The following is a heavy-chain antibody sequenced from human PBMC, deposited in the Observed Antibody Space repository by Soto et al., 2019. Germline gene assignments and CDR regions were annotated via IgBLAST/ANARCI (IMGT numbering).Heavy chain of an antibody. Sequence: QITLKESGPTLVKPTQTVTLTCTFSGFSLNTIGVGVGWIRQPPGKAPEWLALIYWDDDNHYSPSLKSRLTIAKDTSKDQVVLTMTNVDPVDTATYYCVYRLVAKCGGDCSLFHNWGQGTLVTVSS. V-gene: IGHV2-5*02. J-gene: IGHJ4*02. D-gene: IGHD2-21*02. CDR2: IYWDDDN. CDR3: VYRLVAKCGGDCSLFHN. CDR1: GFSLNTIGVG.